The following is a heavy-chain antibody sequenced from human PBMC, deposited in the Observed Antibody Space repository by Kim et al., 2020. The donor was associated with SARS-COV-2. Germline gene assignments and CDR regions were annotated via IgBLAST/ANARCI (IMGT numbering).Heavy chain of an antibody. CDR3: ARGGYGRRAFDI. Sequence: SETLSLTCTVSGSSINSGYFWGWIRQPPGKGLEWIGNIYDSGSTYYNPSLKSRVTISIDTSKNQFSLELSSVTAADTAVYYCARGGYGRRAFDIWGQGTMVTVSS. V-gene: IGHV4-38-2*02. CDR1: GSSINSGYF. CDR2: IYDSGST. J-gene: IGHJ3*02. D-gene: IGHD5-18*01.